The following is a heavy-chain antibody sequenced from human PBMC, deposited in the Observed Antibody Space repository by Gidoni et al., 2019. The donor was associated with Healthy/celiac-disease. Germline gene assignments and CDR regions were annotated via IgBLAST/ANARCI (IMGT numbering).Heavy chain of an antibody. CDR3: ARALIYYYDSSGYSRDAFDI. CDR1: GGSISSYY. V-gene: IGHV4-59*01. D-gene: IGHD3-22*01. CDR2: IYYSGII. Sequence: QVQLQESGPGLVKPSETLSLTCTVHGGSISSYYWSWIRQPPGKGLEWIGYIYYSGIINYNPSLKSRVTISVDTSKNQFSLKLSSVTAADTAVYYCARALIYYYDSSGYSRDAFDIWGQGTMVTVSS. J-gene: IGHJ3*02.